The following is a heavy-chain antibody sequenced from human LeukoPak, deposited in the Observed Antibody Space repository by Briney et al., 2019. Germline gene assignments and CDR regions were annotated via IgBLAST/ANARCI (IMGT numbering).Heavy chain of an antibody. Sequence: PGGSLRLSCAAYTFTVSSNYMSWVRQAPGKGLEWVSVIYSGGSTYYADSVKGRFTISRDNSKNTLYLQMNSLRAEDTAVYYCARPYCSSTSCYFDYWGQGALVTVSS. D-gene: IGHD2-2*01. V-gene: IGHV3-66*02. CDR2: IYSGGST. J-gene: IGHJ4*02. CDR1: TFTVSSNY. CDR3: ARPYCSSTSCYFDY.